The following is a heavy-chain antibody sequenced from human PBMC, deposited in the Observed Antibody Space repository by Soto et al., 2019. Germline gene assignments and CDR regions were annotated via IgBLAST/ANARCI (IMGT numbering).Heavy chain of an antibody. Sequence: GGSLRLSCAASGFTFSSYGMHWVRQAPGKGLEWVAVISYDGSNKYYADSVKGRFTISRDNSKNTLYLQMNSLRAEDTAVYYCAKDDGIFKWNDGRPGILKGDYWGQGTLVTVSS. J-gene: IGHJ4*02. V-gene: IGHV3-30*18. CDR1: GFTFSSYG. D-gene: IGHD1-20*01. CDR2: ISYDGSNK. CDR3: AKDDGIFKWNDGRPGILKGDY.